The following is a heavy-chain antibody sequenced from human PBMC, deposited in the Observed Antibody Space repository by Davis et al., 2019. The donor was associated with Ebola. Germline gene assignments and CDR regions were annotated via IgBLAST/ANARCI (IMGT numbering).Heavy chain of an antibody. J-gene: IGHJ6*03. CDR2: IYDSGAT. V-gene: IGHV4-39*07. CDR1: GGSINSNTFY. D-gene: IGHD6-19*01. Sequence: PSETLSLTCTVSGGSINSNTFYWGWIRQSPGKGLEWIGRIYDSGATDYNASLKSRVTLSVDRSKNQFSLRLSSVSAADTAVYYCARLGYSSSFMDVWGTGTTVIVSS. CDR3: ARLGYSSSFMDV.